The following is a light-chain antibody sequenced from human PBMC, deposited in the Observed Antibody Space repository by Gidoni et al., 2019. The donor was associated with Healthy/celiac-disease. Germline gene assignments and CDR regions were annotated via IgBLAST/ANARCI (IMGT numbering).Light chain of an antibody. J-gene: IGKJ4*01. V-gene: IGKV3-11*01. Sequence: EIVLTQSPATLSLSPGERATLSCRASQSVSSYLAWYQQQPGQAPRLLIYDASNRATGIPARFSGSGSGTDFTLTISSLAPEDFAVYYCQQRFFGGGTKVEIK. CDR2: DAS. CDR3: QQRF. CDR1: QSVSSY.